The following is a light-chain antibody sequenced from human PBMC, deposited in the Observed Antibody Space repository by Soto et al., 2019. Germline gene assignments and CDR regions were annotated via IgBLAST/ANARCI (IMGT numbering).Light chain of an antibody. Sequence: QSALTQPASVSGSPGQSITISCTGTSSDVGGYDYVSWYQQHPGKAPKLLIYDVSDRPSGVPNRFSGSKSGNTASLTISGLQAEDEADYYCSSYATSSPVLFGGGTKLTVL. CDR1: SSDVGGYDY. J-gene: IGLJ2*01. CDR2: DVS. V-gene: IGLV2-14*01. CDR3: SSYATSSPVL.